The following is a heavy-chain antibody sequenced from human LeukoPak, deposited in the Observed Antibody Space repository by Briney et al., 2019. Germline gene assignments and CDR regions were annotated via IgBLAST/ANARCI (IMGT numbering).Heavy chain of an antibody. J-gene: IGHJ4*02. Sequence: GGSLRLSCTASGFTFSSYSMNWVRQAPGKGLEWVSYISSSGSTIYYADSVKGRFTISRDNAKNSLYLQMNSLRAEDTAVYYCARSGSGSYELDYWGQGTLVTVSS. D-gene: IGHD3-10*01. CDR3: ARSGSGSYELDY. CDR2: ISSSGSTI. V-gene: IGHV3-48*04. CDR1: GFTFSSYS.